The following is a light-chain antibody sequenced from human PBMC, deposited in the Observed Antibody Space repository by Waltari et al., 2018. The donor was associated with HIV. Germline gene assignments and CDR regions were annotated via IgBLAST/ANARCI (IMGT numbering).Light chain of an antibody. Sequence: SYELTQPPSVSVSPGQTARITCSGELLPKKYSYWYQHKSGQAPVLVIYEDNKRPSGIPERFSASSSGTMATLTFSGAQVEDEADYYCYSTDTNGHPLFGGGTKLTVL. CDR2: EDN. CDR3: YSTDTNGHPL. J-gene: IGLJ2*01. V-gene: IGLV3-10*01. CDR1: LLPKKY.